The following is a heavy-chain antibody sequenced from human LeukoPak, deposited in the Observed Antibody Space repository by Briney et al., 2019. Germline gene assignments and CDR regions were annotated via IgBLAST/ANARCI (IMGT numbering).Heavy chain of an antibody. D-gene: IGHD2-2*01. V-gene: IGHV3-23*01. J-gene: IGHJ4*02. CDR1: GFTFSSYA. Sequence: GGSLRLSCAAPGFTFSSYAMSWVRQAPGKGLEWVSAISGSGGSTYYADSVKGGFTISRDNSKNTLYLQMNSLRAEDTAVYYCAKVRRGPVPAASCFDYWGQGTLVTVSS. CDR2: ISGSGGST. CDR3: AKVRRGPVPAASCFDY.